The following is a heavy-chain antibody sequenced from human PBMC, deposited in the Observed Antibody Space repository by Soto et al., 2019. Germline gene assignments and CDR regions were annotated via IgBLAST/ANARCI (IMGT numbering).Heavy chain of an antibody. CDR2: ISSSSSYI. Sequence: PGGSLRLSCAASGFTFSNAWINWVRQAPGKGLEWVSSISSSSSYIYYADSVKGRFTISRDNAKNSLYLQMNSLRAEDTAVYYCARAEGQSYYYGMDVWGQGTTVTVSS. V-gene: IGHV3-21*01. J-gene: IGHJ6*02. CDR3: ARAEGQSYYYGMDV. CDR1: GFTFSNAW. D-gene: IGHD6-19*01.